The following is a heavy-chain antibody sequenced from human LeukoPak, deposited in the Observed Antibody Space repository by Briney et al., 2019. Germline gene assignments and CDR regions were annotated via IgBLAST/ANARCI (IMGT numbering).Heavy chain of an antibody. J-gene: IGHJ6*02. CDR1: GYTLTSYY. Sequence: ASVKVSCKASGYTLTSYYMHWVRQAPGQGLEWMGWINPNSGGTNYAQKFQGRVTMTRDTSISTAYMELSRLRSDDTAVYYCARDSGISLFGELGMDVWGQGTTVTVSS. D-gene: IGHD3-10*02. CDR3: ARDSGISLFGELGMDV. V-gene: IGHV1-2*02. CDR2: INPNSGGT.